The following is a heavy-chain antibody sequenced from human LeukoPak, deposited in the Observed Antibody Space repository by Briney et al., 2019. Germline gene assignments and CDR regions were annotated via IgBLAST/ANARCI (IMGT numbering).Heavy chain of an antibody. V-gene: IGHV3-21*01. J-gene: IGHJ4*02. D-gene: IGHD6-13*01. CDR1: GFTFSDYT. Sequence: GGSLRLSCAASGFTFSDYTMTWVRQAPGKGLEWVASISSDSSYIDYADSVKGRFTISRDNAKNTLYLQMNSLRAEDTAVYYCARRAAALGAFDYWGPGTLVTVSS. CDR2: ISSDSSYI. CDR3: ARRAAALGAFDY.